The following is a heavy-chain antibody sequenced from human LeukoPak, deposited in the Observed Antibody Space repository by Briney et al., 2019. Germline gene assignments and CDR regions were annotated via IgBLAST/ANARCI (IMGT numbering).Heavy chain of an antibody. CDR1: GGSFSGFY. CDR3: ARLIRPSYCYYYYYMDV. Sequence: PSETLSLTCAVYGGSFSGFYWSWIRQPPGKGLEWIGEINHSGSTNYNPSLKSRVTISVDTSKNQFSLKLSSVTAADTAVYYCARLIRPSYCYYYYYMDVWGKGTTVTVSS. D-gene: IGHD1-26*01. V-gene: IGHV4-34*01. J-gene: IGHJ6*03. CDR2: INHSGST.